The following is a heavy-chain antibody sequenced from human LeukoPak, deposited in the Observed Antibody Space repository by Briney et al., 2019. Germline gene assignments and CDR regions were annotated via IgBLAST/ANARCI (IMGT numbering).Heavy chain of an antibody. CDR3: ARDGGGYYRRDYYYYMVV. D-gene: IGHD3-3*01. V-gene: IGHV4-59*01. CDR2: IYSSGST. CDR1: GGSISSYY. J-gene: IGHJ6*03. Sequence: SXXLSLTWTVSGGSISSYYWSWIRQPPGKGREWIGYIYSSGSTNYSPSLKSRVTISVDTSKKQFSLKLSSVTAADTAVYYCARDGGGYYRRDYYYYMVVWGKGTTVTVSS.